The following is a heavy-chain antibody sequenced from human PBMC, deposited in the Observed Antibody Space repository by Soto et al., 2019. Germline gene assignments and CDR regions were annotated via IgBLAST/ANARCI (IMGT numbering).Heavy chain of an antibody. J-gene: IGHJ6*02. CDR3: ARGKGLVYYGSGSPPLYYYYGMDV. V-gene: IGHV1-69*02. CDR2: IIPILGIA. D-gene: IGHD3-10*01. Sequence: QVQLVQSGAEVKKPGSSVKVSCKASGGTFSSYTISWVRQAPGQGLEWMGRIIPILGIANYAQKFQGRVTITADKSTSTAYMELSSLRSEDTAVYYCARGKGLVYYGSGSPPLYYYYGMDVWGQGTTVTVSS. CDR1: GGTFSSYT.